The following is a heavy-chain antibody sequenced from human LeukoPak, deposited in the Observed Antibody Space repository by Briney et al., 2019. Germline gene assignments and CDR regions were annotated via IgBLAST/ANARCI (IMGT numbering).Heavy chain of an antibody. J-gene: IGHJ4*02. V-gene: IGHV1-46*01. CDR2: INPSGGST. CDR1: GYTFTSYY. CDR3: ARSWEGYYFDY. D-gene: IGHD1-26*01. Sequence: GASVKVSCKASGYTFTSYYMHWVRQAPGQGLEWMGIINPSGGSTSYAQKFQGRVTMTRDTSTSTVYMELSSLGSEDTAVYYCARSWEGYYFDYWGQGTLVTVSS.